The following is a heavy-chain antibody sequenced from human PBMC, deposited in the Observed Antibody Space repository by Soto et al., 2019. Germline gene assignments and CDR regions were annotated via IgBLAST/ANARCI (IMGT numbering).Heavy chain of an antibody. CDR3: ATHQAPGYFPFDP. J-gene: IGHJ5*02. D-gene: IGHD5-18*01. CDR2: IYYSGST. CDR1: GGSFSIGSYY. V-gene: IGHV4-61*03. Sequence: SETLSRTCTVSGGSFSIGSYYWIWTRQPPGNGLEWIGYIYYSGSTIYHPALKRRVAISFDTSKDHLSLRLTSVTAADPAVYYCATHQAPGYFPFDPLGQGTLVTVSS.